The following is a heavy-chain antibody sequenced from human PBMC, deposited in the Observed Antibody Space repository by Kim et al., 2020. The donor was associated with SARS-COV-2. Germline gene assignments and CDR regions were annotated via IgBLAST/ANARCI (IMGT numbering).Heavy chain of an antibody. J-gene: IGHJ6*02. Sequence: GGSLRLSCAASGFTFSDYYMSWIRQAPGKGLEWVSYISSSGSTIYYADSVKGRFTISRDNAKNSLYLQMNSLRAEDTAVYYCARDPIYSSSWYGRYYYYGMDVWGQGTTVTVSS. CDR2: ISSSGSTI. V-gene: IGHV3-11*01. CDR1: GFTFSDYY. D-gene: IGHD6-13*01. CDR3: ARDPIYSSSWYGRYYYYGMDV.